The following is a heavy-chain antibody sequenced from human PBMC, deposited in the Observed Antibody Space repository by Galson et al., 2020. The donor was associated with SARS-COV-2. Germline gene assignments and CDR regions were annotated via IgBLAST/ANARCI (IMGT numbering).Heavy chain of an antibody. CDR3: APLDIVVVPAAICATAMGDYFDY. CDR1: GITFSSYA. V-gene: IGHV3-30*04. D-gene: IGHD2-2*02. CDR2: ISYAGSHK. J-gene: IGHJ4*02. Sequence: GGSLRLSCAASGITFSSYAMHWVRHAPGNGLEWVAVISYAGSHKYYADSVKGRFTISRDNSKNTRYLQMNSLRAEDTAVYYCAPLDIVVVPAAICATAMGDYFDYWGQGTLVTVSS.